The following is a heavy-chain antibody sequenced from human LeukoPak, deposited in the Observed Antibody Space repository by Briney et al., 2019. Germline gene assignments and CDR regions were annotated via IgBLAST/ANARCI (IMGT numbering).Heavy chain of an antibody. D-gene: IGHD3-9*01. CDR2: IKQDGSEK. CDR3: ARATSYYDILTGWVWFDP. V-gene: IGHV3-7*04. Sequence: PGGSLRLSCAASGFTFSSYWMSWVRQAPGKGLEWVANIKQDGSEKYYVDSVKGRFTISRDNAKNSLYLQMNSLRAEDTAVYYCARATSYYDILTGWVWFDPWGQGTLVTVSS. CDR1: GFTFSSYW. J-gene: IGHJ5*02.